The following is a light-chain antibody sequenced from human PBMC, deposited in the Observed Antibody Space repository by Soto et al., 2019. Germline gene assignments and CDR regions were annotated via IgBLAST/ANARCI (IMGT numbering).Light chain of an antibody. V-gene: IGKV2-30*01. Sequence: DVVMTQSPVSLAVTPGQPASFSCRSSQSLVYSDGRTYLNWFHQRPGQSPRRIVHKVFILDSGVPGRFSGGGSGSDFTLTISSVEAEDGGVYYCMQGTDWPWTFGQGTRLEIK. J-gene: IGKJ2*02. CDR1: QSLVYSDGRTY. CDR2: KVF. CDR3: MQGTDWPWT.